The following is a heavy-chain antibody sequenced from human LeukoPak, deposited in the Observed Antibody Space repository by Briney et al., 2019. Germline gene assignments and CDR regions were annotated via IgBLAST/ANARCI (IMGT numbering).Heavy chain of an antibody. V-gene: IGHV3-30-3*01. CDR2: ISYDGSNK. CDR3: VRGGPSTWS. CDR1: GFTLSNYA. J-gene: IGHJ5*02. Sequence: GGSLRLSCAASGFTLSNYAMSWVRQAPGKGLEWVAVISYDGSNKYYADSVKGRFTISRDNSKNTLYLQMNSLRAEDTAVYYCVRGGPSTWSWGQGTLVTVSS. D-gene: IGHD2-15*01.